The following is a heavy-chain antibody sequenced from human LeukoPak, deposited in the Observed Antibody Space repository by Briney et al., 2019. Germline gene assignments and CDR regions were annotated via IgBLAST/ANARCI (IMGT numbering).Heavy chain of an antibody. Sequence: ASVKVSCKVSGYTLTELSMHWVRQAPGKGLECVGGFDPEDGETIYAQKFQGRVTMTEDTSTDTAYMELSSLRSEDTAVYYCATEPYCSGGSCYYRGAFDIWGQGTMVTVSS. CDR2: FDPEDGET. CDR1: GYTLTELS. CDR3: ATEPYCSGGSCYYRGAFDI. D-gene: IGHD2-15*01. J-gene: IGHJ3*02. V-gene: IGHV1-24*01.